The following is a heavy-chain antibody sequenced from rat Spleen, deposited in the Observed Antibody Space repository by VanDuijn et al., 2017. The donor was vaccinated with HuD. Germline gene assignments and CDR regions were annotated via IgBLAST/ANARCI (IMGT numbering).Heavy chain of an antibody. CDR3: TKDQTYYGLFDC. Sequence: EVQLVESGGGLVQPGRSLKLSCAASGFTFSSFPMAWVRQAPKKGLEWVAYVSMGGTNTFYPDSVKGRFTISRDNAKSTLYLQMNSLRSEDTATYYCTKDQTYYGLFDCWGQGVMVTVSS. J-gene: IGHJ2*01. V-gene: IGHV5-46*01. D-gene: IGHD1-9*01. CDR1: GFTFSSFP. CDR2: VSMGGTNT.